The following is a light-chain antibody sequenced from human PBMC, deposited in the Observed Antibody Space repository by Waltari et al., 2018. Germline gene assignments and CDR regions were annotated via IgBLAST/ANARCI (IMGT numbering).Light chain of an antibody. J-gene: IGLJ2*01. V-gene: IGLV1-40*01. CDR2: GST. Sequence: QSVLTQPPSVSGAPGQRVTISCTGSGSNIGAGYDVHWYQQLPRAAPKLLIYGSTSRPLGVTDRLLGSTSGTSACLASTGLQAEDEADYYGQSYETSLRVVVGGGTKLTVL. CDR1: GSNIGAGYD. CDR3: QSYETSLRVV.